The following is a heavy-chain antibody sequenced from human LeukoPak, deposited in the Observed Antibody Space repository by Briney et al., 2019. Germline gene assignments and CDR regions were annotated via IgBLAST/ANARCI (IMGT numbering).Heavy chain of an antibody. V-gene: IGHV3-9*01. Sequence: PGRSLGLSCAASGFTFDDYAMHWVRQAPGKGLEWVSGISWNSGSIGYTDSVKGRFTISRDNAKNSLYLQMNSLRPEDTALYYCAKASRVVDYFDYWGQGTLVTVSS. CDR2: ISWNSGSI. D-gene: IGHD2-2*01. J-gene: IGHJ4*02. CDR3: AKASRVVDYFDY. CDR1: GFTFDDYA.